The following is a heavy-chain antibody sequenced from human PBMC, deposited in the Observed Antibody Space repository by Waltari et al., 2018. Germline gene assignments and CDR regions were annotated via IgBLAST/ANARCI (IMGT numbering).Heavy chain of an antibody. J-gene: IGHJ4*02. D-gene: IGHD6-13*01. CDR3: ASPGPYSSSWYLLDY. CDR1: GFTFSSYA. CDR2: ISYDGSNK. V-gene: IGHV3-30-3*01. Sequence: QVQLVESGGGVVQPGRSLRLSCAASGFTFSSYAMHWVRQAPGKGLEWVAVISYDGSNKYYADSVKGRFTISRDNSKNTLYLQMNSLRAEDTAVYYWASPGPYSSSWYLLDYWGQGTLVTVSS.